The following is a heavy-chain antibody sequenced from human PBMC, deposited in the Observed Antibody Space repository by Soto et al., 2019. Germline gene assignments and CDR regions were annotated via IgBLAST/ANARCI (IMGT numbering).Heavy chain of an antibody. D-gene: IGHD5-12*01. CDR3: ARDNGYDAATLDY. J-gene: IGHJ4*02. Sequence: EVQLVESGGGLVKPGGSLRLSCAASGFTFSTCSMNWVRQAPGKGLEWVSSISSSSRNIYYADSVKGRFTISRDNAKNSLYLQMNSLRDEDMAVYYCARDNGYDAATLDYWGQGTLVTVSS. CDR1: GFTFSTCS. CDR2: ISSSSRNI. V-gene: IGHV3-21*02.